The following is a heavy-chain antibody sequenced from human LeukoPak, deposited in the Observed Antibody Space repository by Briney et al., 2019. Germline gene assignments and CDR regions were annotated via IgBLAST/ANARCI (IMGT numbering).Heavy chain of an antibody. CDR1: GFTFSSSG. D-gene: IGHD6-19*01. CDR3: ATDPVPGIAVAPGD. CDR2: ISYDGGDK. V-gene: IGHV3-30*03. J-gene: IGHJ4*02. Sequence: GGSLRLSCAASGFTFSSSGMHWVRQAPGKGLEWVALISYDGGDKYYADSVKGRFTISRDNSKNTFYLQMNSLRVEDTAVYFCATDPVPGIAVAPGDWGQGTLVTVSS.